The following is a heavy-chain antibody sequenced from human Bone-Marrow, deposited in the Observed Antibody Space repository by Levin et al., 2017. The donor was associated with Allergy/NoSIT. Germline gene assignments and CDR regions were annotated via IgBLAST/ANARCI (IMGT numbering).Heavy chain of an antibody. Sequence: PGGSLRLSCAASGFTFSSYAMSWVRQAPGKGLEWVSAISGSGGSTYYADSVKGRFTISRDNSKNTLYLQMNSLRAEDTAVYYCAKDGGYCSSTSCSLVDWFDPWGQGTLVTVSS. CDR2: ISGSGGST. CDR1: GFTFSSYA. V-gene: IGHV3-23*01. J-gene: IGHJ5*02. D-gene: IGHD2-2*01. CDR3: AKDGGYCSSTSCSLVDWFDP.